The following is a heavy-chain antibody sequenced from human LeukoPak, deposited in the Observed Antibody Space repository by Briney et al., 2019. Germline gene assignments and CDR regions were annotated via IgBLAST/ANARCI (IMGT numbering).Heavy chain of an antibody. CDR2: ISSSSSYI. CDR1: GFTFSSYS. J-gene: IGHJ4*02. Sequence: GGSLRLSCAASGFTFSSYSMNWVHQAPGKGLEWVSSISSSSSYIYYADSVKGRFTISRDNAKNSLYLQMNSLRAEDTAVYYCARDSPGIVGATNYWGQGTLVTVSS. D-gene: IGHD1-26*01. CDR3: ARDSPGIVGATNY. V-gene: IGHV3-21*01.